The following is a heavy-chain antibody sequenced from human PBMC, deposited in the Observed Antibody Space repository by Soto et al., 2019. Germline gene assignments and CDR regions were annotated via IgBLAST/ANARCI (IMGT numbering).Heavy chain of an antibody. Sequence: AVSLRLSCAASGFTFSSYAMNWVRQAPGKELEWVSVISGSAVSTYYADSVKGRFTIARDNSRNTLYLQMNSLRAEDTAVYYCARHKFYGDPYYFDYWGQGTLVTVSS. J-gene: IGHJ4*02. CDR2: ISGSAVST. CDR1: GFTFSSYA. V-gene: IGHV3-23*01. D-gene: IGHD4-17*01. CDR3: ARHKFYGDPYYFDY.